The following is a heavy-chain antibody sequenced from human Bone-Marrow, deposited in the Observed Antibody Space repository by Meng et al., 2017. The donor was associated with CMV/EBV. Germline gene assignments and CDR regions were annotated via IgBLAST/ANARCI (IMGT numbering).Heavy chain of an antibody. J-gene: IGHJ6*02. CDR3: ASWGQLVDYYGMDV. D-gene: IGHD6-6*01. Sequence: GGSLRLSCAASGFTFSSYWMHWVRQAPGKGLVWVSRINSDGSSTSYADSVKGRFTISRDNAKNSLYLQMNSLRAEDTAVYYCASWGQLVDYYGMDVWGQGTTVT. V-gene: IGHV3-74*01. CDR1: GFTFSSYW. CDR2: INSDGSST.